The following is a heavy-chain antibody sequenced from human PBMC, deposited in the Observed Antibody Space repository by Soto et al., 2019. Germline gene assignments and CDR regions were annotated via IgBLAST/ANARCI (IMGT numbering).Heavy chain of an antibody. V-gene: IGHV4-59*08. Sequence: QVQLQESGPGLVKPSETLFLICTVSGVSISGYSWSWLRQSPGKGLEWIAYIYNSGTTNYNPSLTSRTTISVDTSKNQFSLKLSSVTAADTAVYYCARHYGSGTYPLDSWGQGTLVTVST. CDR1: GVSISGYS. CDR3: ARHYGSGTYPLDS. J-gene: IGHJ4*02. CDR2: IYNSGTT. D-gene: IGHD3-10*01.